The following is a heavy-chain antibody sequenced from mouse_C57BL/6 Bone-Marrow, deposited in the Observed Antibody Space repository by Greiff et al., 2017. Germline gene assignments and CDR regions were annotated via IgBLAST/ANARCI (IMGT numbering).Heavy chain of an antibody. J-gene: IGHJ3*01. D-gene: IGHD1-3*01. CDR2: IHPNSGST. Sequence: QVQLQQPGAELVKPGASVKLSCKASGYTFTSSWMHWVKQRPGQGLEWIGMIHPNSGSTNYNEKFKSKATLTVDKSSSTAYMQLSSLTSEDSAVYYCARRVLKAWFAYWGQGTLVTVSA. CDR3: ARRVLKAWFAY. CDR1: GYTFTSSW. V-gene: IGHV1-64*01.